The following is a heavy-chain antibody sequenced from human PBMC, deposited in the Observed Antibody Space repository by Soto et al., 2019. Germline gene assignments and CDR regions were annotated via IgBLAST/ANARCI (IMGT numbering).Heavy chain of an antibody. CDR1: GGSISSYY. V-gene: IGHV4-59*01. CDR3: AREVNTGGWFGY. Sequence: SETLSLTCTVSGGSISSYYWSWIRQPPGKGLEWIGYIYYSGSTNYNPSLKSRVTISVDTSKNQFSLKLSSVTAADTAVYYCAREVNTGGWFGYWGQGTLVTVSS. D-gene: IGHD4-17*01. CDR2: IYYSGST. J-gene: IGHJ4*02.